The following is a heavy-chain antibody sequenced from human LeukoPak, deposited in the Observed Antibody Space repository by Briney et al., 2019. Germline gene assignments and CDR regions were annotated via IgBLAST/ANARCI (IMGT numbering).Heavy chain of an antibody. V-gene: IGHV3-33*08. CDR2: VWYDGSNK. Sequence: PGGSLRLSCAASGFTFSSYGMHWVRQAPGKGLAWVALVWYDGSNKYYADSVKGRFTISRDNSKNTLYLQMNSLRAEDTAVYYWARVYCSGNSCYGPFDYWGQGVLVTVSS. D-gene: IGHD2-15*01. J-gene: IGHJ4*02. CDR3: ARVYCSGNSCYGPFDY. CDR1: GFTFSSYG.